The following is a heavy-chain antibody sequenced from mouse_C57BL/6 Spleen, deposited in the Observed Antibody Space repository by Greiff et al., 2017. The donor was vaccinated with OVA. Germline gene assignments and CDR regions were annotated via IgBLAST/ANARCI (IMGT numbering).Heavy chain of an antibody. Sequence: QVQLQQSGPELVKPGASVKISCKASGYAFSSSWMNWVKQRPGTGLEWIGRIYPGDGDTNYNGKFKGKATLTADKSSSTAYMQLSSLTSEDSAVYFCARSGGGDYWGQGTSVTVSS. V-gene: IGHV1-82*01. J-gene: IGHJ4*01. D-gene: IGHD3-1*01. CDR3: ARSGGGDY. CDR2: IYPGDGDT. CDR1: GYAFSSSW.